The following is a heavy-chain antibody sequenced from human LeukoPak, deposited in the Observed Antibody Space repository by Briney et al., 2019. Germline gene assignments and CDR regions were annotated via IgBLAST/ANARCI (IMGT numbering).Heavy chain of an antibody. CDR1: GFTFNNYN. D-gene: IGHD1-26*01. CDR2: ISDSSSYI. J-gene: IGHJ4*02. CDR3: ARADLSGSYFHPHFLDY. Sequence: GGSLRLSCAASGFTFNNYNMNWVRQAPGKGLEWVSSISDSSSYIYYADSVRGRFTISRDNAKNSLYLQMNSLRAEDTAMYYCARADLSGSYFHPHFLDYWGQGTLVTVSS. V-gene: IGHV3-21*01.